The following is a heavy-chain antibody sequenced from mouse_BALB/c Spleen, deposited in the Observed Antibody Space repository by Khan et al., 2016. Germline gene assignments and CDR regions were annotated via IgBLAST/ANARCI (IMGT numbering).Heavy chain of an antibody. J-gene: IGHJ2*01. Sequence: EVQLQESGPSLVKPSQTLSLTCSVTGDSITSGYWNWIRKFPGKKLEYMGDISYSGSTYYNPSLKRRISITRDTTKNQYYLQLNSVTTEDTATYYCATYAGYLFAYWGQGTTLTVSS. CDR1: GDSITSGY. D-gene: IGHD2-3*01. V-gene: IGHV3-8*02. CDR3: ATYAGYLFAY. CDR2: ISYSGST.